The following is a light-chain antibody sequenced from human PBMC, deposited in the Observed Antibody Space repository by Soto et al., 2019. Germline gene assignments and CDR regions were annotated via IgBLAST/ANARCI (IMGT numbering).Light chain of an antibody. V-gene: IGKV1-13*02. Sequence: AIQLTQSPSSLSASVGDRVTITCRASQGISSALAWYQQKPGKAPKLLIYDASSLESGVPSRFSGSGSGTDFTLTISSLQAEDFATYYCQQFNSYPPFGQGTKLEIK. CDR2: DAS. CDR1: QGISSA. CDR3: QQFNSYPP. J-gene: IGKJ2*01.